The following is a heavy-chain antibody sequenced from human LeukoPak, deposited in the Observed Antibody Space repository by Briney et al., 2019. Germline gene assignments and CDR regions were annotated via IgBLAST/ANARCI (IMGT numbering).Heavy chain of an antibody. D-gene: IGHD3-9*01. CDR3: AGTYYDILTGYPFDY. CDR1: GGSISSYY. V-gene: IGHV4-59*01. CDR2: IYYSGST. Sequence: SETLSLTCTVSGGSISSYYWSWIRQPPGKGLEWIGYIYYSGSTNYNPSLKSRVTISVDTSKNQFSLKLSSVTAADTAVYYCAGTYYDILTGYPFDYWGQGTLVTVSS. J-gene: IGHJ4*02.